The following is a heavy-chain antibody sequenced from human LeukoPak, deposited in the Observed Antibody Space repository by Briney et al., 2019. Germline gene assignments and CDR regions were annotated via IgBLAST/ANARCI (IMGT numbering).Heavy chain of an antibody. Sequence: PSETLSLTCTVSGGSISSYYWSWIRQPPGKGLEWIGSINYSGSTYYNPSLKSRLTISVDTSKNQFSLKLSSVTAADTAVYYCARQFYYDSSIWGQGTMVSVSS. D-gene: IGHD3-22*01. CDR1: GGSISSYY. CDR3: ARQFYYDSSI. CDR2: INYSGST. J-gene: IGHJ3*02. V-gene: IGHV4-39*01.